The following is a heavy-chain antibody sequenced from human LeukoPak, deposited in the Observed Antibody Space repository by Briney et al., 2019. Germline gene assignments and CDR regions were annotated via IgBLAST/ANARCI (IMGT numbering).Heavy chain of an antibody. J-gene: IGHJ3*02. CDR1: GYTFTSYA. CDR3: ARELNYYGSGSYYGEGAFDI. CDR2: INAGNGNT. D-gene: IGHD3-10*01. Sequence: ASVKVSCKASGYTFTSYAMHWVRQAPGQRLEWMGWINAGNGNTKYSQKFQGRVTITRDTSASTAYMELSSLRSEDTAVYYCARELNYYGSGSYYGEGAFDIWDQGTMVTVSS. V-gene: IGHV1-3*01.